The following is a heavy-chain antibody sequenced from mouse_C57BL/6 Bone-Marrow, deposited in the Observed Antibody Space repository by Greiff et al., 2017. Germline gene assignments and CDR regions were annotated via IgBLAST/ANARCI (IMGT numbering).Heavy chain of an antibody. CDR2: IYPGDGDT. Sequence: VKLRESGPELVKPGASVKISCKASGYAFSSSWMNWVKQRPGKGLEWIGRIYPGDGDTNYNGKFKGKATLTAAKSSSTAYMQLSCLASEDSAVYFCARKEGAGAMDYWGQGTSVTVSS. J-gene: IGHJ4*01. CDR3: ARKEGAGAMDY. CDR1: GYAFSSSW. V-gene: IGHV1-82*01.